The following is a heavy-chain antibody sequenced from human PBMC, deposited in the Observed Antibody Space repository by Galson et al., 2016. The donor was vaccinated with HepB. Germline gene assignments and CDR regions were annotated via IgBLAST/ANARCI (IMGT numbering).Heavy chain of an antibody. Sequence: QSGAEVKEPGESLKISCKASGYKFSSSWIGWVRQVPGKGLEWMGVIYAGDSDTRYSPSFQGQVTISADEATTTAYVQWSSLRASDTAIYYCARRDDSLTGYSYWGEGTLLTVS. CDR3: ARRDDSLTGYSY. D-gene: IGHD3-9*01. V-gene: IGHV5-51*01. J-gene: IGHJ4*02. CDR1: GYKFSSSW. CDR2: IYAGDSDT.